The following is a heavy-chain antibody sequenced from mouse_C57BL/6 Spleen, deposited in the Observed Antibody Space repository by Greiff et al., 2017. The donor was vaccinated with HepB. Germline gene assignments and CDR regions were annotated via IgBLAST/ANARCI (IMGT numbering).Heavy chain of an antibody. CDR2: IYPGDGDT. J-gene: IGHJ2*01. D-gene: IGHD1-1*01. V-gene: IGHV1-82*01. Sequence: QVHVKQSGPELVKPGASVKLSCKASGYAFSSSWMNWVKQRPGKGLEWIGLIYPGDGDTNYNGKFKGKATLTADKSSSTAYMQLSSLTSEDSAVCVCESSRTTVYGDWGQGTTLTVSS. CDR3: ESSRTTVYGD. CDR1: GYAFSSSW.